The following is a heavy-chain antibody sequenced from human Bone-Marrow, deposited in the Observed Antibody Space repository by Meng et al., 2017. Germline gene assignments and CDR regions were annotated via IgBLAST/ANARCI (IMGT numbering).Heavy chain of an antibody. CDR1: GFTFSSYG. J-gene: IGHJ3*02. CDR3: AGETDYYGSGEAFDI. V-gene: IGHV3-30*06. Sequence: GGSLRLSCAASGFTFSSYGMHWVRQAPGKGREWVAVISYDGSNKYYADSVKGRFTISRDNSKNTLYLQMNSLRAEDTAVYYCAGETDYYGSGEAFDIWGQGTMVTVSS. CDR2: ISYDGSNK. D-gene: IGHD3-10*01.